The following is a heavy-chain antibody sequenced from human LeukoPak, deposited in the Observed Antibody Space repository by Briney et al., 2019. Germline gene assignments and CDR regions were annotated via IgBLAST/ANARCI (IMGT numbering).Heavy chain of an antibody. CDR1: GFTVSSNY. V-gene: IGHV3-66*01. CDR3: AIAAAGTNYYFDY. J-gene: IGHJ4*02. D-gene: IGHD6-13*01. CDR2: IYSGGST. Sequence: VSLSLSCAASGFTVSSNYMSWVGQAPGQGLEWVSVIYSGGSTYYADSVKGRFTISRDNSKNTLYLQMNSLRAEDTAVYYCAIAAAGTNYYFDYWGQGTLVTVSS.